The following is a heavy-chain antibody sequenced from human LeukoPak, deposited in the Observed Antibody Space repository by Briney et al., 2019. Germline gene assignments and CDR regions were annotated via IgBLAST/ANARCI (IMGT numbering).Heavy chain of an antibody. CDR1: GFTPSSYG. V-gene: IGHV3-33*06. CDR2: IWYDGSDE. CDR3: AKDGSVGFGEFYNYYYYYMDV. Sequence: GGSLRLSCEASGFTPSSYGMHWVRQAPGKGLEWVAVIWYDGSDEYYADSVGGRFTISRDNSKDTLYLQMTSLRAEDTGIYYCAKDGSVGFGEFYNYYYYYMDVWGKGTTVTVSS. D-gene: IGHD3-10*01. J-gene: IGHJ6*03.